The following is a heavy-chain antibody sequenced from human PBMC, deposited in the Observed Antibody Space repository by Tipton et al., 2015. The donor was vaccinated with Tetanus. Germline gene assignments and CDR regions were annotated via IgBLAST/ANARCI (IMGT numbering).Heavy chain of an antibody. Sequence: GSLRLSCAASGFTVSSNYMSWVRQAPGKGLEWVSVIYSDGSTYYADSVKGRFTISRDNSKNTLYLQMNSLRAEDTAVYYCARVVAARQTYTWFDPWGQGTLVTVSS. D-gene: IGHD6-6*01. CDR2: IYSDGST. V-gene: IGHV3-66*01. CDR3: ARVVAARQTYTWFDP. J-gene: IGHJ5*02. CDR1: GFTVSSNY.